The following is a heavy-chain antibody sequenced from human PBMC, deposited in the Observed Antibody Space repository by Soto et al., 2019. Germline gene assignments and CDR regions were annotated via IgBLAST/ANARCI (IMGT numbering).Heavy chain of an antibody. D-gene: IGHD2-2*03. CDR3: AKDGYCTSSSCYPKTPNWFDP. V-gene: IGHV3-23*01. J-gene: IGHJ5*02. CDR2: ISGSGDTT. Sequence: GGSLRLSCAASGFTFNSYAMSWVRQAPGKGLEWVSGISGSGDTTYYADSVKGRFTISRDNSKNTLYLQMNSLRAEDTAVYYCAKDGYCTSSSCYPKTPNWFDPWGQGTLVTVSS. CDR1: GFTFNSYA.